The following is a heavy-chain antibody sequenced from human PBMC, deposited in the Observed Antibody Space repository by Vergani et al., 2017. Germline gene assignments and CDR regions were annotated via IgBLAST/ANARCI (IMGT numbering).Heavy chain of an antibody. Sequence: QVQLQESGPGLVKPSETLSLTCAVSGYSISSGYYWSWIRQPPGKGLEWIGYIYYSGSTNYNPSLKSRVTISVDTSKNQFSLKLSSVTAADTAVYYCARADCSGGSCYYLGAFDIWGQGTLVTVSS. V-gene: IGHV4-61*01. CDR1: GYSISSGYY. J-gene: IGHJ4*02. CDR2: IYYSGST. D-gene: IGHD2-15*01. CDR3: ARADCSGGSCYYLGAFDI.